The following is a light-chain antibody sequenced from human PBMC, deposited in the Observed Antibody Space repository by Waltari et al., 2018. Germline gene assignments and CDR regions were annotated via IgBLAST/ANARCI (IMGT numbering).Light chain of an antibody. CDR3: CSYTGSSTSYG. Sequence: QSALSQPASVSGSPGQSLTITCTGASTDLASYNLVAWYQHPPNRPPKLIIYEATKRPAGISQRFSGAKSGATASLRISGLQADDEADYYCCSYTGSSTSYGCGGGTKVTVL. CDR1: STDLASYNL. J-gene: IGLJ1*01. V-gene: IGLV2-23*01. CDR2: EAT.